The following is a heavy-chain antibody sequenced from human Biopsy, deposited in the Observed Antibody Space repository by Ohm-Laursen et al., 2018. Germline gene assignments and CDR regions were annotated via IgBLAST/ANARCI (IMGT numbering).Heavy chain of an antibody. CDR1: GFTLSDG. CDR3: ARDTRWSPYSMDV. J-gene: IGHJ6*02. CDR2: ISGGGTI. Sequence: SLRLSCTASGFTLSDGMTWVRQAPGRGLEWVSYISGGGTIYYGDSMKGRVTISRDNAKNSLYLQMHSLRAEDTAVYYCARDTRWSPYSMDVWGQGTTVTVSS. D-gene: IGHD4-23*01. V-gene: IGHV3-11*01.